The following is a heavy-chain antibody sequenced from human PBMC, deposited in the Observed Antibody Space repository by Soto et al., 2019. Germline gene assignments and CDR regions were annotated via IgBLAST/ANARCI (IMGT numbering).Heavy chain of an antibody. D-gene: IGHD3-22*01. V-gene: IGHV3-11*06. CDR3: ARVIDSSGYYYDWGYYFDY. CDR1: GFTFSDYY. CDR2: ISSSSSYT. Sequence: GGSLRLSCAASGFTFSDYYMSWIRQAPGKGLEWVSYISSSSSYTNYADSVKGRFTISRDNAKNSLYLQMNSLRAEDTAVYYCARVIDSSGYYYDWGYYFDYWGQGTLVTVSS. J-gene: IGHJ4*02.